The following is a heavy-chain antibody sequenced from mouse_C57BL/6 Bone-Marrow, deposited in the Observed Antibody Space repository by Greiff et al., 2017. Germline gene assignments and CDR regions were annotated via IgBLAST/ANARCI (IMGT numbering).Heavy chain of an antibody. CDR2: IYPGSGST. CDR3: ALTTVGAADY. V-gene: IGHV1-55*01. D-gene: IGHD1-1*01. Sequence: QVHVKQPGAELVKPGASVKMSCKASGYTFTSYWITWVKQRPGQGLEWIGDIYPGSGSTNYNEKFKSKATLAVDTSSSTAYMQLSSLTSEDSAVYYCALTTVGAADYWGQGTTLTVSS. CDR1: GYTFTSYW. J-gene: IGHJ2*01.